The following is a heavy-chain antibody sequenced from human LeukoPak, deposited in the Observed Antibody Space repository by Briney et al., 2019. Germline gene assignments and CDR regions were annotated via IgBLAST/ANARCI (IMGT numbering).Heavy chain of an antibody. D-gene: IGHD3-22*01. CDR2: IYYSGST. CDR3: ARVKWISSYYDSSGYQPTGFDY. V-gene: IGHV4-61*05. CDR1: GGSISSSSYY. J-gene: IGHJ4*02. Sequence: SETLSLTCTVSGGSISSSSYYWGWIRQPPGKGLEWIGYIYYSGSTNYNPSLKSRVTISVDTSKNQFSLKLSSVTAADTAVYYCARVKWISSYYDSSGYQPTGFDYWGQGTLVTVSS.